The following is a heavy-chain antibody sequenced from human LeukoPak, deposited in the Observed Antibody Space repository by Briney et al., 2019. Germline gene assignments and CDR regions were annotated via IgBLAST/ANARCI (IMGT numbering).Heavy chain of an antibody. D-gene: IGHD5-18*01. CDR2: IIPIFGTA. Sequence: ASVKLSCKASGYTFRQYSISWVRQAPGQGLEWMGGIIPIFGTANYAQKFQGRVTMTTDTSTSTAHMELRSLRSDDTAVYYCARIPPIGYSYSDYWGQGTLVTVSS. V-gene: IGHV1-18*01. J-gene: IGHJ4*02. CDR3: ARIPPIGYSYSDY. CDR1: GYTFRQYS.